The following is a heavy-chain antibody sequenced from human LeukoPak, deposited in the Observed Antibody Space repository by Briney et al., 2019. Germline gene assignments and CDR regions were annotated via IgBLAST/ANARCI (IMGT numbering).Heavy chain of an antibody. CDR1: GYTFTGYY. J-gene: IGHJ4*02. CDR2: INPNSGGT. Sequence: ASVKVSCKASGYTFTGYYMHWVRQAPGQGLEWIGWINPNSGGTNYAQKFQGRVTMTSDTSISTAYMWLSRLRSNDTAVYYCARATTPYSSSSAFDYWGQGNLVTVSS. CDR3: ARATTPYSSSSAFDY. V-gene: IGHV1-2*02. D-gene: IGHD6-6*01.